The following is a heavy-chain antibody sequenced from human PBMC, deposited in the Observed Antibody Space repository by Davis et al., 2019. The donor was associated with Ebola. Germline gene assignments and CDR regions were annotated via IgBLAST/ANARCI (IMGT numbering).Heavy chain of an antibody. D-gene: IGHD6-19*01. J-gene: IGHJ4*02. CDR1: GYTFNSHG. CDR3: ARGRNGGWDFDY. V-gene: IGHV1-18*01. Sequence: ASVKVSCKASGYTFNSHGISWVRQAPGQGLEWMAWISAYNGHTTYAQKFQGRLTLTTDTSRSTAYMELRSLTSDDTAEYFCARGRNGGWDFDYWGQGTLVTVSS. CDR2: ISAYNGHT.